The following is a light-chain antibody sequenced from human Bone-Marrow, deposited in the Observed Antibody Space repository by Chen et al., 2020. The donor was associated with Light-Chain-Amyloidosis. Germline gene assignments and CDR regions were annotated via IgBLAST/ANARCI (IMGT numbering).Light chain of an antibody. CDR1: QTISSNY. CDR2: GSS. CDR3: QQYGTSPLT. V-gene: IGKV3-20*01. Sequence: EIVLTQSPGTLSLSPGEGANLSCRASQTISSNYLTWYQQKFGQAPRLLIYGSSSRATGIPDSFTGSGSGTDFTLTINRLEPENFARYYCQQYGTSPLTFGGGTKVEI. J-gene: IGKJ4*01.